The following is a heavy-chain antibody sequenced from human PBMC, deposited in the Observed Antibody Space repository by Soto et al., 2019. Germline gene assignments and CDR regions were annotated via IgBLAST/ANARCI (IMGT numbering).Heavy chain of an antibody. J-gene: IGHJ4*02. CDR2: IYYSGSS. CDR1: GGSISGDYY. Sequence: QVRLHESGPGLVKPSQTLSLTCSVSGGSISGDYYWSWIRQSPEKGLEWIGYIYYSGSSYSNPALQSRLSMSLDTSKNQFSLKLRSVTAADTAVYYCARGGARWTGYFDSWGQGALVAVSS. CDR3: ARGGARWTGYFDS. D-gene: IGHD2-15*01. V-gene: IGHV4-30-4*08.